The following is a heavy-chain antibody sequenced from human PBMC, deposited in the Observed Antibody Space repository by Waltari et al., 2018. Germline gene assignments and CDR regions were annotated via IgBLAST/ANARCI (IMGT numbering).Heavy chain of an antibody. CDR1: GFTFSSYS. J-gene: IGHJ4*02. Sequence: EVQLVESGGGLVKPGGSLRLSCAASGFTFSSYSMNWVRQAPGKGLEWFSSISISSSYIYYADSVKARVTFTIDNAKNSLYRKVNSRRADDTAGYYCAREKPDSSPDFWGQGTLVTVAS. CDR3: AREKPDSSPDF. D-gene: IGHD6-19*01. V-gene: IGHV3-21*01. CDR2: ISISSSYI.